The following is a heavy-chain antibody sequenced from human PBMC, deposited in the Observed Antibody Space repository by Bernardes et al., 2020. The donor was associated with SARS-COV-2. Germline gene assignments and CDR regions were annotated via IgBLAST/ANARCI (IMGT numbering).Heavy chain of an antibody. Sequence: GGSLRLSCAASGFSFNTYVMTWVRQAPGKGLEWVSTIGDSGGSTYYADSVKGRFSISRDNSKNTLYLQMNSLSAEDTAVYYCAKPYCRTTTCSRGHFDFWGQGTLVTVSS. CDR2: IGDSGGST. D-gene: IGHD2-2*01. V-gene: IGHV3-23*01. CDR1: GFSFNTYV. CDR3: AKPYCRTTTCSRGHFDF. J-gene: IGHJ4*02.